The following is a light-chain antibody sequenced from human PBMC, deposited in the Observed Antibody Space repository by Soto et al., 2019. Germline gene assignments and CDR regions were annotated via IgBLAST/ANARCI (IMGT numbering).Light chain of an antibody. CDR1: QSVNSY. CDR3: QQHSHWPPWT. CDR2: DAS. J-gene: IGKJ1*01. Sequence: EIVLTQSPATLSLSPGERANLSCRASQSVNSYLAWYQQRPGQAPRLLIYDASNRATGIPAKFSGSGSGTDFTLTISTLEPEDFAVYYCQQHSHWPPWTFGQGTRVEIQ. V-gene: IGKV3-11*01.